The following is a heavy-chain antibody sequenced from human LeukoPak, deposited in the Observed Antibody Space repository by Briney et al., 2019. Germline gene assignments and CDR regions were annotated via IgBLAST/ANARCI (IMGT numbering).Heavy chain of an antibody. V-gene: IGHV4-4*07. CDR2: IYASGYT. CDR1: GGSINSFY. J-gene: IGHJ4*02. CDR3: ARDRDYYDSSGNFDS. D-gene: IGHD3-22*01. Sequence: PSENLSLTCTVSGGSINSFYWSWIRQPAGKGLEWIGRIYASGYTNYNPSLKSRVTMSVDTSKNQFTLKLTSVTAADTAVYYCARDRDYYDSSGNFDSWGQGTLVTVSS.